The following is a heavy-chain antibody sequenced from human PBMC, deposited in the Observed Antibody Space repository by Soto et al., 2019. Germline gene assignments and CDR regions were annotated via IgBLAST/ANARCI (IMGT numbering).Heavy chain of an antibody. J-gene: IGHJ3*02. Sequence: QVQLVESGGGLVQPGGSLRLSCAASGFTFGDYEMRWIRQAAGKGPEWVAFLSRSGNTIYYADSVKGRFSISRDKAENSLYLKMESLSVEYTATYFGARSNGWYEADALDMWGQGTLVTV. CDR2: LSRSGNTI. CDR1: GFTFGDYE. D-gene: IGHD6-19*01. CDR3: ARSNGWYEADALDM. V-gene: IGHV3-11*01.